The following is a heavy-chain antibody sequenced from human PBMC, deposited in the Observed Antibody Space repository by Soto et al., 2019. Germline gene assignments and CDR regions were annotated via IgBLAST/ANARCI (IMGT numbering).Heavy chain of an antibody. V-gene: IGHV3-23*01. CDR2: ISGSGGST. CDR1: GFTFSSYA. Sequence: GGSLRLSCAASGFTFSSYAMRWVRQAPGKGLEWVSAISGSGGSTYYADSVKGRFTISRDNSKNTLYLQMNSLRAEDTAVYYCAKFGPYSSSSRYYGMDVWGQGTTVTVSS. D-gene: IGHD6-6*01. J-gene: IGHJ6*02. CDR3: AKFGPYSSSSRYYGMDV.